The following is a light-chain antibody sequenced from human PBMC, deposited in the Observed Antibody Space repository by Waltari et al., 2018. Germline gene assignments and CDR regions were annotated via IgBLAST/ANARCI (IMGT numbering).Light chain of an antibody. CDR1: QSVSSN. CDR2: GAS. J-gene: IGKJ5*01. Sequence: IVMTQSPATLSVSPGDSATLSCRASQSVSSNLAWYQHKPGQAPRLLIYGASTRATGIAARFSGSGSGTEFTLTISSLQSEDFAVYYCQHYNNRPPITFGQGTRLEIK. V-gene: IGKV3-15*01. CDR3: QHYNNRPPIT.